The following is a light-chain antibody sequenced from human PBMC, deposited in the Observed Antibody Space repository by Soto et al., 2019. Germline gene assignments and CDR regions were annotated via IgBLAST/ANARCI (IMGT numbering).Light chain of an antibody. Sequence: EIVMTQSPATLSVSPGERATLSCRASLSVSSNLAWYQQKPCQAPRLLIYGASIRATGIPARLSGSGSGTEFHLTISSLQSEDSAVYYCQQYNNWTLTFGGGTKVEIK. V-gene: IGKV3-15*01. CDR1: LSVSSN. J-gene: IGKJ4*01. CDR3: QQYNNWTLT. CDR2: GAS.